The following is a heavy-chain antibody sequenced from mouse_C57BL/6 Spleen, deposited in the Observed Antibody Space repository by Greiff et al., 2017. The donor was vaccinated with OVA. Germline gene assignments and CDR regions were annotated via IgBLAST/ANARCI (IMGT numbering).Heavy chain of an antibody. J-gene: IGHJ2*01. CDR2: IRNKANNHAT. Sequence: EVKVEESGGGLVQPGGSMKLSCAASGFTFSDAWMDWVRQSPEKGLEWVAEIRNKANNHATYYAESVKGRFTNSRDDSKSSVYLQMNSLRAEDTGIYYCTTNYGQYYFDYWGQGTTLTVSS. D-gene: IGHD1-1*01. CDR3: TTNYGQYYFDY. CDR1: GFTFSDAW. V-gene: IGHV6-6*01.